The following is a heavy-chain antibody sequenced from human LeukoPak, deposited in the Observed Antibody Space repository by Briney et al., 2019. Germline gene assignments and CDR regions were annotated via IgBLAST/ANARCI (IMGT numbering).Heavy chain of an antibody. J-gene: IGHJ4*02. CDR3: ARGYDTTGYFSY. Sequence: ASVTVSCKASGYTFTTYPVNWVRQAPGQGLEYMGWINTNTGNPTYAQGFTGRFVFSLDTPVSTAYLQLSSLKAEDTAVYYCARGYDTTGYFSYWGQGTLVTVSS. D-gene: IGHD3-22*01. CDR1: GYTFTTYP. V-gene: IGHV7-4-1*02. CDR2: INTNTGNP.